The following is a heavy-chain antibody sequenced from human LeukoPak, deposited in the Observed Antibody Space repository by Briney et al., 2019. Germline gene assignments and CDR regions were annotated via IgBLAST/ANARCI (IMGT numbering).Heavy chain of an antibody. Sequence: SETLSLTCTVSAASFTSYYWSWIRQPPGKGLEWIGYIYTSGNTNYNPSLKSRVTISVDTSKNQFSLKLDSLTAADTAVYYCARLLTKTTLDYWGQGTLATVSS. J-gene: IGHJ4*02. D-gene: IGHD1-7*01. V-gene: IGHV4-4*09. CDR2: IYTSGNT. CDR3: ARLLTKTTLDY. CDR1: AASFTSYY.